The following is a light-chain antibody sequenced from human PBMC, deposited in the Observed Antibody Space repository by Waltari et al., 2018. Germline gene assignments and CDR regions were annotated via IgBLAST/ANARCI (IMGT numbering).Light chain of an antibody. V-gene: IGKV2-28*01. Sequence: DLVMTQSPLSLSVTPGEPASISCRSSQSLLDSNEYNYLDWYLQKPGQSPQILIYLGSNRASGVPDRFSGSGSGTDFTLKIGRVEAEDAGIYYCMEALQRVTFGQGTRLGIK. CDR2: LGS. CDR3: MEALQRVT. CDR1: QSLLDSNEYNY. J-gene: IGKJ5*01.